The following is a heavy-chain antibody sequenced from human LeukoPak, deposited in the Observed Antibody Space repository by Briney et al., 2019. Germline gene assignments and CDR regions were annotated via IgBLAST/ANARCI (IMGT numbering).Heavy chain of an antibody. V-gene: IGHV3-30*18. CDR1: EFTFSDYY. CDR2: ISYDGSNK. CDR3: AKDLGLSEDI. Sequence: GGSLRLSCAASEFTFSDYYMSWIRQAPGKGLEWVAVISYDGSNKYYADSVKGRFTISRDNSKNTLYLQMNSLRAEDTAVYYCAKDLGLSEDIWGQGTMVTVSS. J-gene: IGHJ3*02. D-gene: IGHD7-27*01.